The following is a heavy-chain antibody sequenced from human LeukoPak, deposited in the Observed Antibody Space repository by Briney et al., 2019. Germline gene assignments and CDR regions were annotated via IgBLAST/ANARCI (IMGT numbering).Heavy chain of an antibody. D-gene: IGHD3-16*02. CDR2: ISGSGEST. Sequence: GGSLRLSCAASGFTFRSFAMSWVRQAPGKGLEWVSAISGSGESTYYADYVKGRFTVSRGNSKNTLILQLNSLRAEDTAVYYCAKDAIGQYRPYYFDSWGKGTLVTVSS. V-gene: IGHV3-23*01. CDR3: AKDAIGQYRPYYFDS. J-gene: IGHJ4*02. CDR1: GFTFRSFA.